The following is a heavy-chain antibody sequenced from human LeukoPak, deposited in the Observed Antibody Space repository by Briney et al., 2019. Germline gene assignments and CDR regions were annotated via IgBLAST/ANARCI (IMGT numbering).Heavy chain of an antibody. Sequence: SETLSLTCAVYGGSFSGYYWSWIRQPPGKGLEWIGEINHSGSTNYNPSLKSRVTISVDTSKNQFSLKLSSVTAADTAVYYCASRSPGYYYDSSGSHRFWGQGTLVTVSS. CDR2: INHSGST. D-gene: IGHD3-22*01. V-gene: IGHV4-34*01. J-gene: IGHJ4*02. CDR3: ASRSPGYYYDSSGSHRF. CDR1: GGSFSGYY.